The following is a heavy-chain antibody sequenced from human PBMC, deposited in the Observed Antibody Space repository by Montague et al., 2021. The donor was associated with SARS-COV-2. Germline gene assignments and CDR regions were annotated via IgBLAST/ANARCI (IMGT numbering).Heavy chain of an antibody. CDR2: INSDGSST. CDR3: ASLTMVRGVSPYYFDY. D-gene: IGHD3-10*01. V-gene: IGHV3-74*01. J-gene: IGHJ4*02. CDR1: GSTFSSYW. Sequence: SLRLSCAASGSTFSSYWMHWVRQAPGKGLVWVSRINSDGSSTSYADSVKGRFTISRDNAKNTLYLQMNSLRAEDTAVYYCASLTMVRGVSPYYFDYWGQGTLVTVSS.